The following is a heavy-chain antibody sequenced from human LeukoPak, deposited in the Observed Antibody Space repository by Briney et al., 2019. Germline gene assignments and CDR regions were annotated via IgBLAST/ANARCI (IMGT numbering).Heavy chain of an antibody. CDR2: ISGSGGST. J-gene: IGHJ4*02. D-gene: IGHD2/OR15-2a*01. CDR1: GFTFSTYA. V-gene: IGHV3-23*01. CDR3: AKSRLLSARDFDY. Sequence: GGSLRLSCAASGFTFSTYAMSWVRQAPGKGLEWVSSISGSGGSTYYADSLKGRFTISRDNSRNTLYLQMNSLRAEDTAVYYCAKSRLLSARDFDYWCQGTLVTVSS.